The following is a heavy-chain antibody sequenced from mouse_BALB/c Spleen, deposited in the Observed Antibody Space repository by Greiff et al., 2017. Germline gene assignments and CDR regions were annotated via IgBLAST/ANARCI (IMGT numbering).Heavy chain of an antibody. CDR3: ARSMITTDYYAMDY. CDR1: GHTFTSYW. Sequence: VQLQQSGAELARPGASVKLSCKASGHTFTSYWMQWVKQRPGQGLEWIGAIYPGDGDTRYTQKFKGKATLTADKSSSTAYMQLSSLASEDSAVYFCARSMITTDYYAMDYWGQGTSVTVSS. V-gene: IGHV1-87*01. D-gene: IGHD2-4*01. CDR2: IYPGDGDT. J-gene: IGHJ4*01.